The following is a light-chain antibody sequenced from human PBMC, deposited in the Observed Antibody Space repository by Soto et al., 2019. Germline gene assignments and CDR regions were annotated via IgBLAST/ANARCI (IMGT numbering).Light chain of an antibody. CDR3: MQALQTPT. V-gene: IGKV2-28*01. CDR2: LGS. J-gene: IGKJ5*01. Sequence: DIVMTQSPLSLPVTPGEPASISCRSSQSLLHCNGYNYLDWYLQKPGQSPQLLIYLGSNRASGVDDRFSGSGAGTDFTLIISSVEAEDVGVYYCMQALQTPTFGQGTRLEIK. CDR1: QSLLHCNGYNY.